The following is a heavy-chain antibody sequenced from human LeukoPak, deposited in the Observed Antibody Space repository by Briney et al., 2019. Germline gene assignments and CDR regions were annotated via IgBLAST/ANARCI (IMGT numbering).Heavy chain of an antibody. CDR3: ARDLKTYYYDSSGYHY. D-gene: IGHD3-22*01. CDR2: ISPNSGGT. V-gene: IGHV1-2*02. J-gene: IGHJ4*02. CDR1: GYTFTGYY. Sequence: ASVKVSCKASGYTFTGYYMHWVRQAPGQGLEWMGWISPNSGGTNYAQKFQGRVTMTRDTSISTAYMELSRLRSDDTAVYYCARDLKTYYYDSSGYHYWGQGTLVTVSS.